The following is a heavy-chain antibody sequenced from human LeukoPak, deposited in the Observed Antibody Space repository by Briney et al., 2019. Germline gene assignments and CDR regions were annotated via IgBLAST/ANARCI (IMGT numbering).Heavy chain of an antibody. V-gene: IGHV1-69*05. CDR2: IIPIFGTA. J-gene: IGHJ4*02. Sequence: SVKVSCKASGGTFSSYAVSWVRQAPGQGLEWMGGIIPIFGTANYAQKFQGRVTITTDESTSTAYMELSSLRSEDTAVYYCARSARYDSGGYSKSNDYWGQGTLVTVSS. CDR1: GGTFSSYA. D-gene: IGHD3-22*01. CDR3: ARSARYDSGGYSKSNDY.